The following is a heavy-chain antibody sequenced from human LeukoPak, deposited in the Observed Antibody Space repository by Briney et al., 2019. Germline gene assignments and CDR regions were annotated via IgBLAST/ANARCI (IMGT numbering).Heavy chain of an antibody. D-gene: IGHD6-13*01. V-gene: IGHV4-59*02. CDR2: IYYSGST. J-gene: IGHJ3*02. Sequence: PSETLSLTCTVSGGSVSGYYWNWIRQPPGKGLEWIGYIYYSGSTKYNPSLKSRVTMSIDTSKNQFSLNLKSVTAADTAVYYCALDSSGWSDDSFDIWGHGTMVTVSS. CDR3: ALDSSGWSDDSFDI. CDR1: GGSVSGYY.